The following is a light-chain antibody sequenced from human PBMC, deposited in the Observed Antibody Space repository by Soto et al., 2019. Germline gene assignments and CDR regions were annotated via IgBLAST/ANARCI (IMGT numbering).Light chain of an antibody. CDR3: SSYAGSNNLYV. V-gene: IGLV1-40*01. Sequence: QSVLTQPPSVSGAPGQRVTISCSGSSANIGAGYDVHWYQQIPGTAPTVLIFGNNNRPSGVPDRFSGSKSGTSASLAITGLRPEDEADYYCSSYAGSNNLYVFGTGTKVTVL. CDR1: SANIGAGYD. J-gene: IGLJ1*01. CDR2: GNN.